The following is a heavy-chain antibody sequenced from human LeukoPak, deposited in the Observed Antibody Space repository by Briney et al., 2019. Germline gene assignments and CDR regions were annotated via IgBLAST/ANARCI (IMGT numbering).Heavy chain of an antibody. D-gene: IGHD5-18*01. CDR3: ARLGYSYGAFDY. CDR1: GGSFSGYC. CDR2: INHSGST. J-gene: IGHJ4*02. V-gene: IGHV4-34*01. Sequence: SETLSLTCAVYGGSFSGYCWSWIRQPPGKGLEWIGEINHSGSTNYNPSLKSRVTISVDTSKNQFSLKLSSVTAADTAVYYCARLGYSYGAFDYWGPGTLVTVSS.